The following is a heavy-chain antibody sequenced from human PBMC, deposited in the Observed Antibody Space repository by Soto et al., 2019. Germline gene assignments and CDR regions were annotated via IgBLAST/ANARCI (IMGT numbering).Heavy chain of an antibody. D-gene: IGHD3-10*01. CDR3: ATYYGSGSYFPDHYSYGMDV. CDR2: ISSTSSTI. J-gene: IGHJ6*02. CDR1: GFTFSIYS. V-gene: IGHV3-48*01. Sequence: PGGSLRLSCAASGFTFSIYSMNWVRQAPGKGLEWISYISSTSSTIYYADSVKGRFTISRDNAKNSLYLQMNSLRAEDTAVYYCATYYGSGSYFPDHYSYGMDVWGQGTTVTVSS.